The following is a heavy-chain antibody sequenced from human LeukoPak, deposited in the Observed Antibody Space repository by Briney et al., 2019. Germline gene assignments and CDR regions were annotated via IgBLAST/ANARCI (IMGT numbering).Heavy chain of an antibody. J-gene: IGHJ2*01. CDR2: IYTSGST. CDR3: ARAEVTIYSHWYFDL. D-gene: IGHD4-17*01. Sequence: SETLSLTCTVSGGSISSGSYYWSWIRQPAGKGLEWIGRIYTSGSTNYNPSLKSRVTISVDTSKNQFSLKLSSVTAADTAVYYCARAEVTIYSHWYFDLWGRGTLVTVSS. V-gene: IGHV4-61*02. CDR1: GGSISSGSYY.